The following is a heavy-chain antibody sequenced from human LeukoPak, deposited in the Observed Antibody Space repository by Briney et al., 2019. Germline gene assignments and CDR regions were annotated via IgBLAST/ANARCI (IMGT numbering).Heavy chain of an antibody. CDR3: AREGGYCSGGSCRFFDY. J-gene: IGHJ4*02. CDR2: ISPSSSYI. CDR1: GFTFSSSS. D-gene: IGHD2-15*01. V-gene: IGHV3-21*06. Sequence: GGSLRLSCAASGFTFSSSSMNWVRQAPGKGLKFVSSISPSSSYIYYADSVKGRFTISRGDAKNSLFLQMNSLRAEDTAVYYCAREGGYCSGGSCRFFDYWGQGTLVTVSS.